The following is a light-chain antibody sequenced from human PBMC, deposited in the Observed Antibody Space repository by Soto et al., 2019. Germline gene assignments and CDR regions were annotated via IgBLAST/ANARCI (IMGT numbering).Light chain of an antibody. V-gene: IGKV3-15*01. Sequence: DILLTQSPCTLSLSPGERATISCRASQSVSSSYLAWYQKKPGQAPSLLIYAASTRATGIPARFSGSGCGTEFTLSISSLQPEDFAAYYCQHDTSWPLTFGQGTKLEIK. J-gene: IGKJ5*01. CDR2: AAS. CDR3: QHDTSWPLT. CDR1: QSVSSSY.